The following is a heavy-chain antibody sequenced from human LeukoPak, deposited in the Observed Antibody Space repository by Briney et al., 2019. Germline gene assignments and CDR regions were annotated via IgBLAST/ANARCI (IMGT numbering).Heavy chain of an antibody. J-gene: IGHJ6*02. D-gene: IGHD3-10*01. CDR1: GGSFSGYY. Sequence: IPSETLSLTCAVYGGSFSGYYWSWIRQPPGKGLEWIGEVNHSGSTNYNPSLKSRVTISVDTSKNQFSLKLSSVTAADTAMYYCARGLRYYYGSGSYPKYYYYGMDVWGQGTTVTVSS. V-gene: IGHV4-34*01. CDR3: ARGLRYYYGSGSYPKYYYYGMDV. CDR2: VNHSGST.